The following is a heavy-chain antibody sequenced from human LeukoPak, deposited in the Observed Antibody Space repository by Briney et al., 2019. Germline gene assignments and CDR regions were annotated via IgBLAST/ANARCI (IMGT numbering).Heavy chain of an antibody. Sequence: PPETLSLTCTVSGGSISSGGDYWTWIRQHPGKGLEWIGYISYSGNTYYNPVLRSRLTISLDTSKSQFSLKVSSVTAADTAIYYCARGPSFGSSSRFDYWGQGTLVTVSS. CDR3: ARGPSFGSSSRFDY. D-gene: IGHD6-6*01. CDR1: GGSISSGGDY. J-gene: IGHJ4*02. V-gene: IGHV4-31*03. CDR2: ISYSGNT.